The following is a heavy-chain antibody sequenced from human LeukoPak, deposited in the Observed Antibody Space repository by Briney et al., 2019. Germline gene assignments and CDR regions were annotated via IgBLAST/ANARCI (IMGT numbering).Heavy chain of an antibody. CDR1: GGSFSNYA. J-gene: IGHJ4*02. V-gene: IGHV3-23*01. Sequence: GGSLRLSCAASGGSFSNYAMSWVRQAPGKGLEWVSAITGSGGNTYYADSVKGRFTISRDNSKNTVFLQMNSLRAEDTAVYYCAKWGDYDVLTGYYVSDYWGQGTLVTVSS. D-gene: IGHD3-9*01. CDR3: AKWGDYDVLTGYYVSDY. CDR2: ITGSGGNT.